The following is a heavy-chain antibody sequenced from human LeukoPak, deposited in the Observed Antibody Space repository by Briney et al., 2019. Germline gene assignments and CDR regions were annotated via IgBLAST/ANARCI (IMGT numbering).Heavy chain of an antibody. CDR3: TTGNWGPY. V-gene: IGHV3-15*07. D-gene: IGHD7-27*01. CDR1: GFTFTNHA. J-gene: IGHJ4*02. Sequence: PGGSLRLSCAASGFTFTNHAMHWVRQAPGKGLEWVGRIKRKTDGGTTDYAAPVKGRFTISRDDSKNTLYLQMNSLKTEDTAVYYCTTGNWGPYWGQGTLVTVSS. CDR2: IKRKTDGGTT.